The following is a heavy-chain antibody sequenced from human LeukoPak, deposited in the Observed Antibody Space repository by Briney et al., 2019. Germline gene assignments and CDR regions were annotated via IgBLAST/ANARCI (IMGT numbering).Heavy chain of an antibody. CDR2: ISSSSIYI. J-gene: IGHJ4*02. CDR1: GFTFSNYS. D-gene: IGHD3-9*01. V-gene: IGHV3-21*01. CDR3: VRDGSYYDILTGYYDY. Sequence: GGSLRLSCAASGFTFSNYSMNWVRQAPGKGLEWVSSISSSSIYIYYADSLKGRFTISRDNAKNSLSLQMNSLRAEDTAVYYCVRDGSYYDILTGYYDYWGQGTLVTVSS.